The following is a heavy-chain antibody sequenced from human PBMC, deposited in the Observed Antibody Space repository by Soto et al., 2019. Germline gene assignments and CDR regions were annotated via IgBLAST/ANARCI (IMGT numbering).Heavy chain of an antibody. Sequence: QVQLVESGGGGVQPGESLTLSCAASGFTFRNYAMHWVRQAPGKGLEWVAIISFDGINRFYRDSVKGRFTISRDNSKNTLYLGMSSVSAEDTAVYFCARDLSYCSGGSCYQHDGSDNWGQGTLVTVSS. CDR1: GFTFRNYA. J-gene: IGHJ4*02. V-gene: IGHV3-30*04. CDR2: ISFDGINR. CDR3: ARDLSYCSGGSCYQHDGSDN. D-gene: IGHD2-15*01.